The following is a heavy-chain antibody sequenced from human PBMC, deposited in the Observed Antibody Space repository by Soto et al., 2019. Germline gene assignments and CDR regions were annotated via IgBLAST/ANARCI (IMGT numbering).Heavy chain of an antibody. V-gene: IGHV3-11*01. CDR1: GFTFSDYY. J-gene: IGHJ4*02. CDR3: ARDLGYYDSSGYFDY. CDR2: ISSTDNII. Sequence: QVQLVESGGGLVKPGGSLRLSCAASGFTFSDYYMSWIRQAPGKGLEWVSYISSTDNIIYYADSVMGRFTISRDNAKNSLYLQMNSLRAEDTAVYYCARDLGYYDSSGYFDYWGQGTLVTVSS. D-gene: IGHD3-22*01.